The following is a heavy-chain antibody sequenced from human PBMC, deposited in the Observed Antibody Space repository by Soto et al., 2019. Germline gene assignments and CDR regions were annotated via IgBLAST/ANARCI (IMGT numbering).Heavy chain of an antibody. Sequence: PGGSLRLSCSTSGFVFADYGLNWFRQAPGKGLEWVGFIRSVPYGGTTEYAASVKGRFTISVDVSKSIGHLQMNSLQTEDTAVYFCTRMDSGYAIFDDWGQGTLVTVSS. CDR1: GFVFADYG. V-gene: IGHV3-49*03. J-gene: IGHJ4*02. D-gene: IGHD5-12*01. CDR3: TRMDSGYAIFDD. CDR2: IRSVPYGGTT.